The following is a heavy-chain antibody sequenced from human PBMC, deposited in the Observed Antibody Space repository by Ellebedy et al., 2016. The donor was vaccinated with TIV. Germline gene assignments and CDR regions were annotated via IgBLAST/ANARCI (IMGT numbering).Heavy chain of an antibody. CDR1: GGTFSSYA. CDR2: IIPIFGTA. Sequence: SVKVSXKASGGTFSSYAISWVRQAPGQGLEWMGGIIPIFGTANYAQKFQGRVTITADESTSTAYMELSSLRSDDTAVYYCARVRVVGAEFDYWGQGTLVTVSS. CDR3: ARVRVVGAEFDY. J-gene: IGHJ4*02. D-gene: IGHD1-26*01. V-gene: IGHV1-69*13.